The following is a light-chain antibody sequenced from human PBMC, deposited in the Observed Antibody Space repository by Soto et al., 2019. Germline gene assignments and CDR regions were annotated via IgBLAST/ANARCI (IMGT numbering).Light chain of an antibody. CDR3: SLYTSSSTLGVV. CDR2: EVN. Sequence: QSALTQPASVSGSPGQSITISCTGTSSDVGGYNYVSWYQQHPGKAPKLMIYEVNNRPSGVSNRFSGSKSGNTASLTISGLSSEDEADYHCSLYTSSSTLGVVFGRGTKLTVL. CDR1: SSDVGGYNY. J-gene: IGLJ2*01. V-gene: IGLV2-14*01.